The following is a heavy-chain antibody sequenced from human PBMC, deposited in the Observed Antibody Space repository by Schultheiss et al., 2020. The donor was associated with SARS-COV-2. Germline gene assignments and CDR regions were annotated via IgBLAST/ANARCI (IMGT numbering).Heavy chain of an antibody. Sequence: GESLKISCAASGFTFSSYAMSWIRQPPGKGLEWVSAISGSGGGTYYADSVKGRFTISRDNSKDTLYLQMNSLRAEDTAVYYCARDPGGYCSGGSCYGYWGQGTLVTVSS. D-gene: IGHD2-15*01. CDR3: ARDPGGYCSGGSCYGY. CDR2: ISGSGGGT. CDR1: GFTFSSYA. V-gene: IGHV3-23*01. J-gene: IGHJ4*02.